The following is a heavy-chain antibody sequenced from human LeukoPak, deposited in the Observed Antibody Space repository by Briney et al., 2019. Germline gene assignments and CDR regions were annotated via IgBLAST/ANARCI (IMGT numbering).Heavy chain of an antibody. J-gene: IGHJ4*02. CDR3: ARVQSFDGSTWSIPTY. CDR2: ISGSGSST. D-gene: IGHD6-13*01. Sequence: PGGSLRLSCAASGFTFSTYAMSWVRQAPGEGLEWVSSISGSGSSTYYADSLKCRFTISRDNAKNSLQLQMDSLRAEDTAVYYCARVQSFDGSTWSIPTYWGQGTLVTVSS. CDR1: GFTFSTYA. V-gene: IGHV3-21*01.